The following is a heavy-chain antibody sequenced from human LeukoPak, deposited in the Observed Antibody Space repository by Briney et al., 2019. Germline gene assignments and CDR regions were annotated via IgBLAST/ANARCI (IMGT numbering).Heavy chain of an antibody. CDR1: GGSISSGGYY. CDR2: IYHSGST. D-gene: IGHD6-13*01. V-gene: IGHV4-30-2*01. Sequence: SETLSLTCTVSGGSISSGGYYWSWIRQPPGEGLEWIGYIYHSGSTYYNPSLKSRVTISVDRSKNQFSLKLSSVTAADTAVYYCARGKYSSSRYDAFDIWGQGTMVTVSS. J-gene: IGHJ3*02. CDR3: ARGKYSSSRYDAFDI.